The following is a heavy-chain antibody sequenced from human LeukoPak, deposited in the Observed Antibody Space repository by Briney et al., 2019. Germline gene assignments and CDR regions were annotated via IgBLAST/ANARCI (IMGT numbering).Heavy chain of an antibody. V-gene: IGHV3-74*01. CDR2: INSDGSST. D-gene: IGHD1-14*01. Sequence: PGGSLRLSCAASGFTFSSYWMHWVRQAPGKGLVWVSRINSDGSSTSYADSVKGRLTISRDNAKNTLYLKMNSLRVEDTAVYSCARGAGSAQRAWGKGTLVTVPS. CDR1: GFTFSSYW. CDR3: ARGAGSAQRA. J-gene: IGHJ4*02.